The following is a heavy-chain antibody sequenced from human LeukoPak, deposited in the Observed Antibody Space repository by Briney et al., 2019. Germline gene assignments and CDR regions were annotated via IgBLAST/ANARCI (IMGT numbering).Heavy chain of an antibody. CDR3: ARDVAGPFIY. Sequence: GGSLRLSCAASGFTFSSYAMHWVRQAPGKGLEWVAVISYDGSNKYYADSVKGRFTISRDNSKNTLYLQMNSLRAKDTAVYYRARDVAGPFIYWGQGTLVTVSS. CDR2: ISYDGSNK. V-gene: IGHV3-30*01. CDR1: GFTFSSYA. J-gene: IGHJ4*02. D-gene: IGHD6-19*01.